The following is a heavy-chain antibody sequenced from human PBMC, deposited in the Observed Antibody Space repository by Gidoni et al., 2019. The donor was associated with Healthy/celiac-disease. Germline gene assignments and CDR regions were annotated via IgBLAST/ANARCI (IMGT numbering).Heavy chain of an antibody. V-gene: IGHV4-34*01. J-gene: IGHJ4*02. Sequence: QVQLQQWGAGLLKPSETLSLTCAVYGGSFSGYYWNWIRQPPGTGLEWIGEINNSGSTNYNPSLKSRVTISVDTSKNQFSLRLTSVTAADTAVYYCARGPNNWVVTPRPFDYWGQGTLVTVSS. D-gene: IGHD2-21*02. CDR3: ARGPNNWVVTPRPFDY. CDR2: INNSGST. CDR1: GGSFSGYY.